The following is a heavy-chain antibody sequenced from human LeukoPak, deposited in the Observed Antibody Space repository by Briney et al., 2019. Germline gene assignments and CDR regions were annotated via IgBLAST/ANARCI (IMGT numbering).Heavy chain of an antibody. V-gene: IGHV6-1*01. CDR1: GDSVSSNSAA. CDR2: TYYRSKWYN. Sequence: SQTLSLTCAISGDSVSSNSAAWNWIRQSPSRGLEWLGRTYYRSKWYNDYAVSVKSRITINPDTSKNQFSLQLNSVTPEDTAVYYCARTIRDYGGNRNWFDPWGQGTLVTVS. D-gene: IGHD4-23*01. J-gene: IGHJ5*02. CDR3: ARTIRDYGGNRNWFDP.